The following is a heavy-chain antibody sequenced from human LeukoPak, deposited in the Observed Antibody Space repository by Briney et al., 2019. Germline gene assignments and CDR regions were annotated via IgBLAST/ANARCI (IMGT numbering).Heavy chain of an antibody. CDR1: GYTFTSYG. CDR2: ISAYNGNT. D-gene: IGHD5-24*01. J-gene: IGHJ4*02. V-gene: IGHV1-18*01. Sequence: GASVKVSCKASGYTFTSYGIIWVRQAPGQGLEWMGWISAYNGNTNYAQKLQGRVTMTTDTSTSTAYMELRSLRSDDTAVYYCARGLRRDCYNTPPYYFDYWGQGTLVTVSS. CDR3: ARGLRRDCYNTPPYYFDY.